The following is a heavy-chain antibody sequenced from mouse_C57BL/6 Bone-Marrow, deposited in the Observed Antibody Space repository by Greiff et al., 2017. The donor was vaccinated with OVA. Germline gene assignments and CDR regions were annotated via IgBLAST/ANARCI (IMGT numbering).Heavy chain of an antibody. Sequence: QVQLQQPGAELVMPGASVKLSCKASGYTFTSYWMHWVKQRPGQGLEWIGEIDPSDSYTNYNQKFKGKSTLTVDKSSSTAYMQLSSLTSEDSAVYYCAKDGYDWYFDVWGTGTTVTVSS. CDR2: IDPSDSYT. J-gene: IGHJ1*03. CDR3: AKDGYDWYFDV. CDR1: GYTFTSYW. D-gene: IGHD2-2*01. V-gene: IGHV1-69*01.